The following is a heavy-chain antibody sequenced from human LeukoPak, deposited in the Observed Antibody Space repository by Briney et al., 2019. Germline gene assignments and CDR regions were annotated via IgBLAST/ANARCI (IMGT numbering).Heavy chain of an antibody. J-gene: IGHJ4*02. CDR1: GYTFTSYG. V-gene: IGHV1-2*02. Sequence: ASVKVSCTASGYTFTSYGISWVRQAPGQGLEWMGWINPNSGDTNYAQNFQGRVTMTRDTSISTAYMELSRLKSDDTAVYYCARKRGSLGEGYFDYWGQGTLVTVSS. D-gene: IGHD3-10*01. CDR2: INPNSGDT. CDR3: ARKRGSLGEGYFDY.